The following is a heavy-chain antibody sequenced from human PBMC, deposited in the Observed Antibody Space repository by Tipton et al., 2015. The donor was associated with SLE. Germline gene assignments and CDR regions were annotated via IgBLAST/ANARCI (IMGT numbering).Heavy chain of an antibody. Sequence: TLSLTCSVSGGSISSNSHYWGWIRQPPGKGLEWIASIHYSGSTDYSPSLKSRVIISEDTSKNQFSLKLNSVTAADTAVYYCARIYSSGWRRDYFDSLGQGTSVTVSS. D-gene: IGHD6-19*01. J-gene: IGHJ4*02. CDR1: GGSISSNSHY. V-gene: IGHV4-39*01. CDR2: IHYSGST. CDR3: ARIYSSGWRRDYFDS.